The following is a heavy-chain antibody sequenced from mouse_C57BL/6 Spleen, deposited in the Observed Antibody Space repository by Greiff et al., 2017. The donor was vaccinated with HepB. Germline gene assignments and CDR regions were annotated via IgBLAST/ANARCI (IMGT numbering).Heavy chain of an antibody. CDR1: GFTFSDYG. D-gene: IGHD3-3*01. CDR2: ISSGSSTI. J-gene: IGHJ2*01. Sequence: EVKLMESGGGLVKPGGSLKLSCAASGFTFSDYGMHWVRQAPEKGLEWVAYISSGSSTIYYADTVKGRFTISRDNAKNTLFLQLTSLRSEETAMYYCARKRGTGYFDYWGQGTTLTVSS. CDR3: ARKRGTGYFDY. V-gene: IGHV5-17*01.